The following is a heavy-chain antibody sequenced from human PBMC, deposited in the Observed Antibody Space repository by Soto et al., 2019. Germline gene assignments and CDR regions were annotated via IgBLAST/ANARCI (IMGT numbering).Heavy chain of an antibody. CDR2: INPNSGGT. J-gene: IGHJ4*02. CDR1: GYTFTGYY. Sequence: GASVKVSCKASGYTFTGYYMHWVRQAPGQGLEWMGWINPNSGGTNYAQKFQGRVTMTRDTSISTAYMELSRLRLNSVKAADTAAYYCARGPYYYDSSAYYFESWGPGTLVTVSS. D-gene: IGHD3-22*01. V-gene: IGHV1-2*02. CDR3: ARGPYYYDSSAYYFES.